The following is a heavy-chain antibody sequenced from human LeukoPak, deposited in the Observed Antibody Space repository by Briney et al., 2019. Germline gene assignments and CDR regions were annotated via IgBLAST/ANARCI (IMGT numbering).Heavy chain of an antibody. CDR3: RSVDSSGYYLDY. J-gene: IGHJ4*02. CDR2: IYYSGST. Sequence: SETLSLTCTVSGGSISSSSYYWGWIRQPPGKGLEWIGSIYYSGSTYYNPSLKSRVTISVDTSKNQFSLKLSSVTAADTAVYYCRSVDSSGYYLDYWGQGTLVTVSS. D-gene: IGHD3-22*01. CDR1: GGSISSSSYY. V-gene: IGHV4-39*07.